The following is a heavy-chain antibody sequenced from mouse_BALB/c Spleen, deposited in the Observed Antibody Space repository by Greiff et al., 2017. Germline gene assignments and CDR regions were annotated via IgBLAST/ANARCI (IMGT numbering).Heavy chain of an antibody. D-gene: IGHD3-3*01. Sequence: EVQWVESGGGLVKPGGSLKLSCAASGFTFSSYAMSWVRQSPEKRLEWVAEISSGGSYTYYPDTVTGRFTISRDNAKNTLYLEMSSLRSEDTAMYYCARTDLTRAMDYWGQGTSVTVSS. V-gene: IGHV5-9-4*01. CDR2: ISSGGSYT. J-gene: IGHJ4*01. CDR1: GFTFSSYA. CDR3: ARTDLTRAMDY.